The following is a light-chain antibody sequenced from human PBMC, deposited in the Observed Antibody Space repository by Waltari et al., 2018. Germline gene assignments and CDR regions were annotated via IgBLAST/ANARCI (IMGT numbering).Light chain of an antibody. V-gene: IGLV3-1*01. Sequence: SYELTQPPSVSVSPGQTASVTCFGAEFDTEYTSWYQHKPGQSPVLIIYQDSKRPSGTPARFSGSKSGNTATLTISGTQAVDEAAYYCQAWHRNTVIFGGGTELTVL. CDR1: EFDTEY. CDR2: QDS. J-gene: IGLJ2*01. CDR3: QAWHRNTVI.